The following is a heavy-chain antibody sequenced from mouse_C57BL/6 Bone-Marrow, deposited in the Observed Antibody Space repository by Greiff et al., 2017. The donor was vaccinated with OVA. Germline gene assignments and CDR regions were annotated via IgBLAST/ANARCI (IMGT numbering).Heavy chain of an antibody. Sequence: VMLVEPGPGLVAPSQRLSLTCTVSGFSFTSYAISWVRQPPGKGLEWLGVIWTGGGTTYYSALKSSMTISKDNAKSQGFLKMNRLRTDDTARYDCARKENYGSSALDDGGQGTTLTVSS. V-gene: IGHV2-9-1*01. J-gene: IGHJ2*01. CDR1: GFSFTSYA. CDR2: IWTGGGT. CDR3: ARKENYGSSALDD. D-gene: IGHD1-1*01.